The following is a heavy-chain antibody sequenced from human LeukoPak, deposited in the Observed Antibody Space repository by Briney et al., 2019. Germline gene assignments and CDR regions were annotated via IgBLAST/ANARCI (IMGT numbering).Heavy chain of an antibody. CDR1: GFTLSSYS. V-gene: IGHV3-21*01. D-gene: IGHD1-26*01. CDR3: ARDRSYSRASLGY. J-gene: IGHJ4*02. CDR2: ISSSSSYI. Sequence: GGSLRLSCAASGFTLSSYSMNWVRQAPGKGLEWVSSISSSSSYIYYADSVKGRFTISRDNAKNSLYLQMNSLRAEDTAVYYCARDRSYSRASLGYWGQGTLVTVSS.